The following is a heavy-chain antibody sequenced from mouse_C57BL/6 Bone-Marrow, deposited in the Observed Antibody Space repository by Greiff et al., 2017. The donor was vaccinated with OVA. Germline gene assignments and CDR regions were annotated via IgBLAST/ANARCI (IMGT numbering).Heavy chain of an antibody. CDR1: GYTFTSYW. Sequence: QVQLQQPGAELVRPGSSVKLSCKASGYTFTSYWMHWVKQRPIQGLEWIGNIDPSDSETHYNQKFKDKATLTVDKSSSTAYMQLSSLTSEDSAVYYCARNGNYYWYFDVGGTGTTVTVSS. D-gene: IGHD2-1*01. V-gene: IGHV1-52*01. J-gene: IGHJ1*03. CDR3: ARNGNYYWYFDV. CDR2: IDPSDSET.